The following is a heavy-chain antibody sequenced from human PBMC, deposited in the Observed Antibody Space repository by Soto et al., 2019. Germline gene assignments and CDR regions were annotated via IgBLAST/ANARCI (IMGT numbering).Heavy chain of an antibody. Sequence: KTSETLSLTCTVSGGSISSYYWSWIRQPPGKGLEWIGYIYYSGSTNYNPSLKSRVTISVDTSKNQFSLKLSSVTAADTAVYYCARDLALPSANYYYGMDVWGQGTTVTVSS. D-gene: IGHD3-16*01. CDR2: IYYSGST. J-gene: IGHJ6*02. V-gene: IGHV4-59*01. CDR1: GGSISSYY. CDR3: ARDLALPSANYYYGMDV.